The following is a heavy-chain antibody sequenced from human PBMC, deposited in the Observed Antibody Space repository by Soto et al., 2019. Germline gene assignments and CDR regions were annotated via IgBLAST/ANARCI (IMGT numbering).Heavy chain of an antibody. Sequence: ASETLSLTCAVSGDSIRSDYWSWIRQPPGRGLEWIGHISYSRGTVYNPSLKSRVTISLDTSKTQFSLRLSSVTAADTAVYYCARLKYYGAALAFDYWGQGTLVTVSS. V-gene: IGHV4-59*08. D-gene: IGHD4-17*01. CDR3: ARLKYYGAALAFDY. J-gene: IGHJ4*02. CDR1: GDSIRSDY. CDR2: ISYSRGT.